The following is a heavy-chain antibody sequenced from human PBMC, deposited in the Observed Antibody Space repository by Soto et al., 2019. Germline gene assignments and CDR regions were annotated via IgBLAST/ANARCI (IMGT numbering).Heavy chain of an antibody. CDR2: TNPNSGGT. CDR1: GYTFTGYY. Sequence: ASVKVSGKAAGYTFTGYYMHWVRQAPGQGLEWMGWTNPNSGGTNYAQKFQGWVTMTRDTSISTAYMELNNLSPDDTALYFCGRGRSGQIVVFYWGQGTPVIVS. J-gene: IGHJ4*02. D-gene: IGHD1-26*01. CDR3: GRGRSGQIVVFY. V-gene: IGHV1-2*04.